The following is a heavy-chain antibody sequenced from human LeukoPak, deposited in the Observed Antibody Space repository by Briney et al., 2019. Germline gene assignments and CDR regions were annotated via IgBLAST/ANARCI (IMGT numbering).Heavy chain of an antibody. J-gene: IGHJ4*02. Sequence: GASVKVSCKASGGTFSSYAISWVRQAPGQGLEWMGGIIPIFGTANYAQKFQGRVTITADESTSTAYMELSSLRSEDTAVYYCARFEWLNDYGDYDNDYWGQGTLVTVSS. V-gene: IGHV1-69*13. D-gene: IGHD4-17*01. CDR1: GGTFSSYA. CDR3: ARFEWLNDYGDYDNDY. CDR2: IIPIFGTA.